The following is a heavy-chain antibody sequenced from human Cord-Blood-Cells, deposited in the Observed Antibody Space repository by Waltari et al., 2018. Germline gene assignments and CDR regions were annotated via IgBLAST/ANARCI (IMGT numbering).Heavy chain of an antibody. V-gene: IGHV1-69*01. CDR3: ARLYYYDSSGYYNWFDP. Sequence: VQLVQSGAEVKKPGSSVKVSCKASGGTFSSYAISWVRQAPGQGLEWMGGIIPIFGTANYAQKFQGRVTITADESTSTAYMELSSLRSEDTAVYYCARLYYYDSSGYYNWFDPWGQGTLVTVSS. CDR2: IIPIFGTA. D-gene: IGHD3-22*01. CDR1: GGTFSSYA. J-gene: IGHJ5*02.